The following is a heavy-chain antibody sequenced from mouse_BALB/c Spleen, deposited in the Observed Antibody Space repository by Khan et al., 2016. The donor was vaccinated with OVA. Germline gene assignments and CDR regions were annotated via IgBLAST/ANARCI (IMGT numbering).Heavy chain of an antibody. V-gene: IGHV5-9-3*01. J-gene: IGHJ3*01. Sequence: EVELVESGGGLVKPGGSLKLSCAASGFTFSSYAVSWVRQTPEKRLEWVATINSDGAYTYYPDSVKGRFTISRDNAMNNLYLQRSSWRSEETAMYYCARHNFGPFAYWGQGTLVTVSA. CDR2: INSDGAYT. CDR1: GFTFSSYA. CDR3: ARHNFGPFAY. D-gene: IGHD1-3*01.